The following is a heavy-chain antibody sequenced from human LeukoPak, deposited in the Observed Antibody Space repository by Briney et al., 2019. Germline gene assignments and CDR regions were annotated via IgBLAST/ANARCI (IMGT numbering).Heavy chain of an antibody. CDR3: VRDGGRGNILIGAVDY. V-gene: IGHV6-1*01. CDR2: TYYRSKWYN. Sequence: SQTLSLTCAISGDSVSSNSAAWNWIRQSPSRGLEWLGRTYYRSKWYNDYAVSVKSRITINPDTSKNQFSLQLNSVTPEDTAVYYCVRDGGRGNILIGAVDYWGQGILVTVSS. J-gene: IGHJ4*02. CDR1: GDSVSSNSAA. D-gene: IGHD3-9*01.